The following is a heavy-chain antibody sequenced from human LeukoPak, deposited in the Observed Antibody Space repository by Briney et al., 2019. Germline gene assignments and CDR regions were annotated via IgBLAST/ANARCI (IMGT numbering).Heavy chain of an antibody. CDR3: AGADSSGYSLDENFDY. D-gene: IGHD3-22*01. J-gene: IGHJ4*02. V-gene: IGHV1-69*04. CDR2: IIPIFAIV. Sequence: SVKVSCKASGGTLSSYALNWVRQAPGQGLEWIGRIIPIFAIVNYAQNFQGRVTITADKSTNTAYMELRSLRFEDTAFYYCAGADSSGYSLDENFDYWGQGTLVTVSS. CDR1: GGTLSSYA.